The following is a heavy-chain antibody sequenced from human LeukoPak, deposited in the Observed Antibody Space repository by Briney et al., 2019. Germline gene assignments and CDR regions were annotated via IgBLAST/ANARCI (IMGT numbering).Heavy chain of an antibody. CDR3: ARISLTGYAPISGYFDY. J-gene: IGHJ4*02. V-gene: IGHV4-34*01. D-gene: IGHD3-9*01. Sequence: PSETLSLTCAVYNGSFSVYYWTWIRQPPGKGLEWIGEISQRGITNYNPSLKGRVTISLDTSKNQFSLKLASVTAADTAVYYCARISLTGYAPISGYFDYWGQGTLVTVSS. CDR1: NGSFSVYY. CDR2: ISQRGIT.